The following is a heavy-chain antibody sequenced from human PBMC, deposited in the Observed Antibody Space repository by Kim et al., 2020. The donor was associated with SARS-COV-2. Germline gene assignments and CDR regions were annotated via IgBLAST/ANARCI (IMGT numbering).Heavy chain of an antibody. V-gene: IGHV3-7*01. D-gene: IGHD6-19*01. CDR2: IKQDGNQK. J-gene: IGHJ3*02. CDR1: GFTFSSYW. CDR3: ARDGDLYSSGKDAFDI. Sequence: GSLRLSCAASGFTFSSYWMTWVRQAPGKGLEWVANIKQDGNQKYYVDSVKGRFTISRDNAKNSLYLQMNSLRAEDAAVYYCARDGDLYSSGKDAFDIWGQGTMVTVSS.